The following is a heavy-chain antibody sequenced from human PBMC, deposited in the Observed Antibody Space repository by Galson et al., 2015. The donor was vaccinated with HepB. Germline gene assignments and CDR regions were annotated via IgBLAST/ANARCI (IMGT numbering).Heavy chain of an antibody. CDR2: ISAYNGDT. D-gene: IGHD2-15*01. J-gene: IGHJ6*03. CDR3: ARERVVPHYYYYMDV. CDR1: GYTFITYG. Sequence: SVKVSCKASGYTFITYGISWVRQAPGQGLEWMGWISAYNGDTNYAQKFQGRVTMTRDTSMSTAYMELTSLRSDDTAVYYCARERVVPHYYYYMDVWGEGTTVTVSS. V-gene: IGHV1-18*01.